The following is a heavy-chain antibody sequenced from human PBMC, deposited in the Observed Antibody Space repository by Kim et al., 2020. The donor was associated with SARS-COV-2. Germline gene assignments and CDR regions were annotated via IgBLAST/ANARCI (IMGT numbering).Heavy chain of an antibody. J-gene: IGHJ4*02. V-gene: IGHV4-39*01. CDR2: IYYGGNT. CDR3: ARRAHGGYFFDY. CDR1: GGSIGNGFYY. D-gene: IGHD2-15*01. Sequence: SETLSLTCAVSGGSIGNGFYYWGWIRQPPGKGLECIGTIYYGGNTYYNPSLKSRVTISVDTSKNQFSLKLSSVTAADTAVNYCARRAHGGYFFDYWGQGTLVTVSS.